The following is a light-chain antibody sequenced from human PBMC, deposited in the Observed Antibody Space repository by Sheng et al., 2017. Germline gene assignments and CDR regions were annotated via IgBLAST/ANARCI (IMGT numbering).Light chain of an antibody. CDR1: RLKDKY. CDR3: QVWDISSDHPGV. Sequence: SYEMTQPPSVSVSPGQTASITCSGNRLKDKYVCWYQQKPGQAPVLVVYDDSDRPSGIPERFSGSNSGNTATLTISRVEAGDEADYYCQVWDISSDHPGVFGGGTKLTVL. V-gene: IGLV3-21*02. J-gene: IGLJ3*02. CDR2: DDS.